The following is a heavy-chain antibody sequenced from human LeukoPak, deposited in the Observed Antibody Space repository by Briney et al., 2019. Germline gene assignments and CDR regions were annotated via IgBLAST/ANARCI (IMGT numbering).Heavy chain of an antibody. V-gene: IGHV3-48*03. CDR3: ARYDWDV. D-gene: IGHD5-12*01. J-gene: IGHJ6*02. Sequence: GGSLRLSCAASGFTFSSYGMHWVRQAAGKGLEWVSYISSRGDSRHYADSVRGRFVISRDNAKNSLYLQMYSLRVEDTAVYYCARYDWDVWGQGTTVTVSS. CDR2: ISSRGDSR. CDR1: GFTFSSYG.